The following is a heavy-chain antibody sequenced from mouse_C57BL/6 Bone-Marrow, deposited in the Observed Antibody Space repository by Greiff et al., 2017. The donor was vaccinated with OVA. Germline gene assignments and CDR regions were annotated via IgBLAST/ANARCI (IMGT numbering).Heavy chain of an antibody. CDR3: ARSITTDYFDY. CDR1: GFNINDYY. Sequence: VQLQQSGAELVKPGASVKLSCTASGFNINDYYMHWVKQRPEQGLEWIGRIDPEDGETKYAPTFQGKATITADTSSNTAYLQLSSLTSEDTAVYYCARSITTDYFDYWGQGTTLTVSS. V-gene: IGHV14-2*01. CDR2: IDPEDGET. J-gene: IGHJ2*01. D-gene: IGHD1-1*01.